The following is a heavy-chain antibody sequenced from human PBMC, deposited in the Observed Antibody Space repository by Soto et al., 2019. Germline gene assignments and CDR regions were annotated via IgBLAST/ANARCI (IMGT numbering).Heavy chain of an antibody. V-gene: IGHV3-48*02. CDR1: GFTFSSYG. J-gene: IGHJ4*02. Sequence: EVQLVESGAGLVQPGGSLRLSCAASGFTFSSYGMNWVRQAPGKGLEWVSYISSSSTTIYYADSVKGRFTIFRDNAKNSLYLQLNSLRDEDTAVYYCARSPYYYDSSNYYGYWGQGTLVTVSS. D-gene: IGHD3-22*01. CDR3: ARSPYYYDSSNYYGY. CDR2: ISSSSTTI.